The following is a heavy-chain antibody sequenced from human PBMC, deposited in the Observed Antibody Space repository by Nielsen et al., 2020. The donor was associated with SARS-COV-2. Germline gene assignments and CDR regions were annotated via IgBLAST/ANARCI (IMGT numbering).Heavy chain of an antibody. CDR2: ISYDGSNK. J-gene: IGHJ4*02. CDR1: GFTFSSYA. CDR3: ARGHIVATIGGGAYFDY. D-gene: IGHD5-12*01. V-gene: IGHV3-30-3*01. Sequence: GESLKISCAASGFTFSSYAMHWVRQAPGKGLEWVAVISYDGSNKYYADSVKGRFTISRDNSKNTLYLQMNSLRAEDTAVYYCARGHIVATIGGGAYFDYWGQGTLVTVSS.